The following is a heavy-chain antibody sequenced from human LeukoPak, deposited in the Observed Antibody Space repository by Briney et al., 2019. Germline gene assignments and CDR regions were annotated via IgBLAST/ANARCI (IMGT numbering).Heavy chain of an antibody. D-gene: IGHD2-2*01. CDR3: ARMVVPAATNYYYMDV. V-gene: IGHV4-34*01. CDR1: GGSFINYY. J-gene: IGHJ6*03. Sequence: SETLSLTCAVYGGSFINYYWTWIRQPSGKGLEWIGEINHSGSTNYNPSLKSRVTISVDRSKNQFSLKLSSVTAADTAVYYCARMVVPAATNYYYMDVWGKGTTVTVSS. CDR2: INHSGST.